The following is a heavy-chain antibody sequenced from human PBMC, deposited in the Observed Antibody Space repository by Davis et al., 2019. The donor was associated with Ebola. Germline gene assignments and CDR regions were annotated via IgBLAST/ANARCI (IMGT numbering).Heavy chain of an antibody. J-gene: IGHJ3*01. CDR3: ARGPSHGAFDV. V-gene: IGHV1-46*01. Sequence: AASVKVSCKASGYTFTTCYVHWLRQAPGHGLEWLGVINPSNGYTNSAQEFQGRVTMTRDTSTSTLYMQLSSLRSEGTAVYYCARGPSHGAFDVWGQGTMITVSS. CDR1: GYTFTTCY. CDR2: INPSNGYT.